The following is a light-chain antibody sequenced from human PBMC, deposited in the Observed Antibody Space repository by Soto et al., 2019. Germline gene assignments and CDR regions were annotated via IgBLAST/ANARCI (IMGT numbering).Light chain of an antibody. Sequence: EIVLTQSPGTLSLYPGERATLSCRASQSVSSYLAWYQQKPGQAPRLLIYDASNRATGIPDRFSGSGSATDFTLTISRLEPEDFALYYCQHYGRSPITFGQGTRLEI. CDR1: QSVSSY. J-gene: IGKJ5*01. CDR2: DAS. CDR3: QHYGRSPIT. V-gene: IGKV3-20*01.